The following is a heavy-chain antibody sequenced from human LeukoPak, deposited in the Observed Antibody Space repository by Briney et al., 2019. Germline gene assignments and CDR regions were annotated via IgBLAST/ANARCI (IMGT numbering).Heavy chain of an antibody. Sequence: SGGSLRLSCAASGFTFSSYGMSWVRQAPGKGLEWVSAISGSGGSTYYADSVKGRFIISRDNSKNTLYLQMNSLRAEDTAVYYCARWGAYYYDSSGYWPGRYDYWGQGTLVTVSS. CDR3: ARWGAYYYDSSGYWPGRYDY. J-gene: IGHJ4*02. CDR1: GFTFSSYG. D-gene: IGHD3-22*01. CDR2: ISGSGGST. V-gene: IGHV3-23*01.